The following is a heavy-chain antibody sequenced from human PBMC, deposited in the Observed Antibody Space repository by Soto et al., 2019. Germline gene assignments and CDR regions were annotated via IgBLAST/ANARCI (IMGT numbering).Heavy chain of an antibody. CDR1: GGSISNGDYY. J-gene: IGHJ6*02. CDR2: IYYSGTT. V-gene: IGHV4-30-4*01. CDR3: ASICSSTSCYRYGHYYGLDV. D-gene: IGHD2-2*01. Sequence: SETLSLTCTVSGGSISNGDYYWSWIRQPSGKGLEWIGYIYYSGTTYYNPSLKSRVTISVDTSKNQFSLKLNSVTAADTALYYCASICSSTSCYRYGHYYGLDVWGQGTTVT.